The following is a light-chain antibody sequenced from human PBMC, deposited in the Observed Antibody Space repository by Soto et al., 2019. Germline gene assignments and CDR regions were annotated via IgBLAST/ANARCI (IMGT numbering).Light chain of an antibody. Sequence: QSVLTQPRSVSGSPGQSVTISCTGTSSDVGGYNYVSWYQQHPGKAPKLMIYDVSKRPSGVPDRFSGSKSGNTASLTISGLQAEDEADYYCLSYAGSYTYVFGTGTQLTVL. CDR2: DVS. CDR3: LSYAGSYTYV. V-gene: IGLV2-11*01. J-gene: IGLJ1*01. CDR1: SSDVGGYNY.